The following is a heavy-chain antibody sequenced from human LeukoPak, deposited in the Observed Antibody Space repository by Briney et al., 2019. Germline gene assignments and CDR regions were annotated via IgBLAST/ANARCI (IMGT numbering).Heavy chain of an antibody. Sequence: PSETLSLTCTVSGGSINSNYWSWIRQPPEKGLEWIGYISYSGSTNYNPSLKSRVTISLDTSKSQFSLNLNSVTAADAAVYYCARGRQVGNTGYYFDYWGQEPWSLSPQ. J-gene: IGHJ4*01. CDR1: GGSINSNY. V-gene: IGHV4-59*01. CDR2: ISYSGST. D-gene: IGHD1-26*01. CDR3: ARGRQVGNTGYYFDY.